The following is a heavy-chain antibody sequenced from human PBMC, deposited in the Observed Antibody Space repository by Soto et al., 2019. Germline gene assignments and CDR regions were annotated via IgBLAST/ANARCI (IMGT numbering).Heavy chain of an antibody. CDR1: GGSISNYY. Sequence: PSETLSLTCSVSGGSISNYYWSWIRQPPGKGLEWIGYISYSGSATYNPSLKGRVSISVDTSKNQFSLKLSSVTAADTAVYYCARLYCSSTSCYYYYYMDVWGKGTTVTVSS. J-gene: IGHJ6*03. V-gene: IGHV4-59*12. CDR2: ISYSGSA. CDR3: ARLYCSSTSCYYYYYMDV. D-gene: IGHD2-2*01.